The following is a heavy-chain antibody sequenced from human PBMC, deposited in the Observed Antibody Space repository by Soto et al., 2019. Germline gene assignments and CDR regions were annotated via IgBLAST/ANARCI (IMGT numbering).Heavy chain of an antibody. J-gene: IGHJ6*02. Sequence: QVQLQESGPGLVKPSQTLSLTCTVSGGSISSGGYYWSWIRQHPGKGLEWIWYIYYSGSTYYNPSLKSRVTISVDTSKNQFSLKLRSVTAADTAVYYCARRSSWYHYGMDVWGQGTTVTVSS. V-gene: IGHV4-31*03. CDR3: ARRSSWYHYGMDV. CDR1: GGSISSGGYY. D-gene: IGHD6-13*01. CDR2: IYYSGST.